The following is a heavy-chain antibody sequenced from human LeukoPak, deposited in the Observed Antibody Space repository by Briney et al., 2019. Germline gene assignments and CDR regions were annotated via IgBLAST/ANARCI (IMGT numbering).Heavy chain of an antibody. CDR3: ARDGNGSGCPRN. Sequence: SETLSLTCAVSGGSMSSSNWWSWVRQPPGKGLEWIGEIYHSGSTNYNPSLKSRVTISVDKSKNQFSLKLSSVTAADTAVYYCARDGNGSGCPRNWGQGTLVTVSS. CDR2: IYHSGST. CDR1: GGSMSSSNW. J-gene: IGHJ4*02. V-gene: IGHV4-4*02. D-gene: IGHD6-19*01.